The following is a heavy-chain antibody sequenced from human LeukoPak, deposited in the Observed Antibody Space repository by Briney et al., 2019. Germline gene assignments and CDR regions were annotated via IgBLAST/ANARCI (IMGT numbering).Heavy chain of an antibody. CDR2: IYHSGST. D-gene: IGHD6-19*01. Sequence: SETLSLTCTVSGYSISSGYYWGWIRQPPGKGLEWIGSIYHSGSTYYNPSLKSRVTISVGTSKNQFSLKLSSVTAADTAVYYCARVMAGSFDYWGQGTLVTVSS. CDR3: ARVMAGSFDY. J-gene: IGHJ4*02. CDR1: GYSISSGYY. V-gene: IGHV4-38-2*02.